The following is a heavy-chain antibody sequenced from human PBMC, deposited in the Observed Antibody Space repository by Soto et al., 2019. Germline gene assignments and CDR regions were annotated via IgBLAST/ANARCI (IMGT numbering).Heavy chain of an antibody. V-gene: IGHV3-48*02. Sequence: EVQLVESGGSLVQPGGSLRLSCAASGFTFSTHTMNWVRQAPGKGLEWLSYISSGSRTIYYAESVMGRFTISRDNAQNSLYLQMHSLRDEDTAVYYCATGSGNGSGYWGQGTLVTVSS. CDR1: GFTFSTHT. CDR2: ISSGSRTI. J-gene: IGHJ4*02. CDR3: ATGSGNGSGY. D-gene: IGHD3-10*01.